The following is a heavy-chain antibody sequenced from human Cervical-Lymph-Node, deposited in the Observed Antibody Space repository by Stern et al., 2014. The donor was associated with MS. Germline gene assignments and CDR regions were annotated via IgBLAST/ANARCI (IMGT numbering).Heavy chain of an antibody. Sequence: VQLVESGAEMKNPGASVRVSCKASGYTFASYGIIWVRQAPGQGLEWMGWISPYTGNPNYAQDLQGRVTMTTDQSTSTPYLELRSLRPDDTAVYYCTRRDSGSYFPTSHYYYYGMDVWGQGTTVTVAS. D-gene: IGHD1-26*01. CDR1: GYTFASYG. CDR3: TRRDSGSYFPTSHYYYYGMDV. CDR2: ISPYTGNP. J-gene: IGHJ6*02. V-gene: IGHV1-18*01.